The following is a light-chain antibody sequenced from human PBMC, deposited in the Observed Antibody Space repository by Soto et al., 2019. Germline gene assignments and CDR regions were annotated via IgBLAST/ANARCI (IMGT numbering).Light chain of an antibody. V-gene: IGLV2-14*01. CDR1: SSDVGDYNY. J-gene: IGLJ1*01. CDR2: EVN. Sequence: QSVLTQPASVSGSPGQSITISCTGASSDVGDYNYVSWYQHHPGKAPKLWIYEVNNRPSGVSDRFSGSKSGNVASLTISWLQAEDEADYYCSSYTSSSTYVFGTGTKVTVL. CDR3: SSYTSSSTYV.